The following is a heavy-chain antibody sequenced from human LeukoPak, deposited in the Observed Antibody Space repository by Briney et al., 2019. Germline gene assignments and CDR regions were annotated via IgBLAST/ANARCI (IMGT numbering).Heavy chain of an antibody. CDR2: ISSSTSTL. V-gene: IGHV3-48*01. CDR1: GFTFSSYA. D-gene: IGHD6-13*01. J-gene: IGHJ4*02. CDR3: ARDRGIAAAGTGY. Sequence: GGSLRLSCAASGFTFSSYAMHWVRQAPGKGLEWVSYISSSTSTLYYAYAVKGRFTISRDNAKNSLYLQMNSLRAEDTAVYYCARDRGIAAAGTGYWGKGTLVTVSS.